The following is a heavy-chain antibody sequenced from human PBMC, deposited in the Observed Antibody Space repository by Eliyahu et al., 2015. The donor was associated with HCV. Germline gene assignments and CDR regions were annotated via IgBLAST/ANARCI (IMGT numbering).Heavy chain of an antibody. CDR2: ISWNSGSI. J-gene: IGHJ6*04. D-gene: IGHD1-1*01. Sequence: QLVESGGGLVQPGRSLRLSCAASGFTFDDYAMHWVRQAPGKGLEWVSGISWNSGSIGYADSVKGRFTISRDNAKNSLYLQMNSLRAEDTALYYCAKVVELRTTYYYYGMDVWGKGTTVTVSS. CDR1: GFTFDDYA. V-gene: IGHV3-9*01. CDR3: AKVVELRTTYYYYGMDV.